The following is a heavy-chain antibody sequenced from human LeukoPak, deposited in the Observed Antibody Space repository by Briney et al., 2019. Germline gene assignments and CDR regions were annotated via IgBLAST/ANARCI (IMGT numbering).Heavy chain of an antibody. CDR1: GFTFSSYA. CDR2: ISGSGGST. J-gene: IGHJ4*02. V-gene: IGHV3-23*01. CDR3: ARLIYGGNSVPYFDY. D-gene: IGHD4-23*01. Sequence: PGGSLRLSCAASGFTFSSYAMSWVRQAPRKGLEWVSAISGSGGSTYYADSVKGRFTISRDNSKNTLYLQMNSLRAEDTAVYYCARLIYGGNSVPYFDYWGQGTLVTVSS.